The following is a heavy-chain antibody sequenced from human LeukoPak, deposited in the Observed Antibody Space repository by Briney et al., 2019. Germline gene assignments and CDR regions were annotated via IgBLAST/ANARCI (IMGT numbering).Heavy chain of an antibody. CDR2: IRYDGSNK. CDR1: GFTVSTNY. CDR3: ASLPYCSGGSCYGDAFDI. Sequence: GGSLRLSCVASGFTVSTNYMSWVRQAPGKGLEWVAFIRYDGSNKYYADSVKGRFTISRDNSKNTLYLQMNSLRAEDTAVYYCASLPYCSGGSCYGDAFDIWGQGTMVTVSS. D-gene: IGHD2-15*01. V-gene: IGHV3-30*02. J-gene: IGHJ3*02.